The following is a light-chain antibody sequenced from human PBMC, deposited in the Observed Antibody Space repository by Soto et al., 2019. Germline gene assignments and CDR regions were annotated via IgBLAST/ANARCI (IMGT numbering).Light chain of an antibody. V-gene: IGLV1-44*01. Sequence: QSVLTQPPSASGTPGQRVTISCSGSSSNIGSNTVNWYQQLPGTAPKLLIYSNIHRPSGVPYRFSGSKSGTSASLAISGLQSEDEADYYCAAWDDSLNGGVFGGGTKLTVL. CDR2: SNI. CDR1: SSNIGSNT. J-gene: IGLJ3*02. CDR3: AAWDDSLNGGV.